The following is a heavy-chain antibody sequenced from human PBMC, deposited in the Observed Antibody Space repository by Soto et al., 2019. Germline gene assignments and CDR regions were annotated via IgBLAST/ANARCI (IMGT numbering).Heavy chain of an antibody. Sequence: QLQLQESGPGLVKSSETLSLTCTVSGGSISTNGYYWGWIRQPPGKGPEWIGTIYYSGSTYYNPALTRRVTISAAPSNNQFSLKLSSVTAADTAVYYCARRSISMTSRPAGWFDPWGQGTLVTVSS. V-gene: IGHV4-39*01. D-gene: IGHD6-6*01. CDR3: ARRSISMTSRPAGWFDP. CDR1: GGSISTNGYY. J-gene: IGHJ5*02. CDR2: IYYSGST.